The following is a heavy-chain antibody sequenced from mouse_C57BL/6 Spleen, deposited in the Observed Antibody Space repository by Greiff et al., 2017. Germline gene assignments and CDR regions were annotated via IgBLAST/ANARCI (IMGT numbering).Heavy chain of an antibody. Sequence: EVQLQQSGPELVKPGASVKIPCKASGYTFTDYNMDWVKQSHGKSLEWIGDINPNNGGTIYNQKFKGKATLTVDKSSSTAYMERRSLTSEDTAVYYCARWDGSSQYYFDYWGQGTTLTVSS. CDR1: GYTFTDYN. CDR3: ARWDGSSQYYFDY. CDR2: INPNNGGT. V-gene: IGHV1-18*01. D-gene: IGHD1-1*01. J-gene: IGHJ2*01.